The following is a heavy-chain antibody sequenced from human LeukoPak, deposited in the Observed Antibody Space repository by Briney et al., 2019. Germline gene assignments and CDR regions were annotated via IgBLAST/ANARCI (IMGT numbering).Heavy chain of an antibody. Sequence: GASVKVSCKASGGTFSSYAISWVRQAPGQGLEWMGGIIPIFGTANYAQKFQGRVTITTDESTSTAYMELSSLRSEDTAMYYCARVSYGSGSYYKSFDYWGQGTLVTVSS. CDR1: GGTFSSYA. CDR3: ARVSYGSGSYYKSFDY. CDR2: IIPIFGTA. J-gene: IGHJ4*02. D-gene: IGHD3-10*01. V-gene: IGHV1-69*05.